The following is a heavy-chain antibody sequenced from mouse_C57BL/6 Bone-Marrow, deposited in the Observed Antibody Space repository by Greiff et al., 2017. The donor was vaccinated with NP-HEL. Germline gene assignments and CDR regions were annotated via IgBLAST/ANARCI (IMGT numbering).Heavy chain of an antibody. V-gene: IGHV14-4*01. J-gene: IGHJ2*01. CDR2: IDPENGDT. Sequence: VQLQQSGAELVRPGASVKLSCTASGFNIKDDYMHWVKQRPEQGLEWIGWIDPENGDTEYASKFQGKATITADTSSNTAYLQLSSLTSEDTAVYYCTPNWDGYYFDYWGQGTTLTVSS. CDR1: GFNIKDDY. CDR3: TPNWDGYYFDY. D-gene: IGHD4-1*01.